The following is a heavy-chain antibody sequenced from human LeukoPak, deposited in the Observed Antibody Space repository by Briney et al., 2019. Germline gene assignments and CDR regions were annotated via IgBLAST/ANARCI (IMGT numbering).Heavy chain of an antibody. V-gene: IGHV4-4*07. CDR3: ARDILYSSNHYYYMDV. CDR1: GGSISSYY. Sequence: SETLSLTCTVSGGSISSYYWSWIRQPAGKGLEWIGRIYTSGSTNYNPSLKSRVTMSVDTSKNQFSLKLSSVTAADTAVYYCARDILYSSNHYYYMDVWGKGTTVTVSS. CDR2: IYTSGST. J-gene: IGHJ6*03. D-gene: IGHD6-13*01.